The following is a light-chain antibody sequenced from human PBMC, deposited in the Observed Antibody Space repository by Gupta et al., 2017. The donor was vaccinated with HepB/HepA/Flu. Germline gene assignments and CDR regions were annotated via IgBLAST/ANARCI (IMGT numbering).Light chain of an antibody. CDR1: TSNIGAGND. CDR3: QSYDSSRSGYVV. V-gene: IGLV1-40*01. Sequence: QSVLTQPPSVSGPPGQRFTISCPGSTSNIGAGNDVHWYQQLPGTAPKLLMYGDTNRPSGVPDRFAGSKSGTSASLAIPALQAEDEADYDCQSYDSSRSGYVVFGGGTKLTVL. CDR2: GDT. J-gene: IGLJ2*01.